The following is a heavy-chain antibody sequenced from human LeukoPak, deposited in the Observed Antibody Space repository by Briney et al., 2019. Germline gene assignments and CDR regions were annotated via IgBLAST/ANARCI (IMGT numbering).Heavy chain of an antibody. V-gene: IGHV3-7*01. D-gene: IGHD2/OR15-2a*01. CDR1: GFIFSNYW. J-gene: IGHJ4*02. CDR2: IKKDGSEI. Sequence: GGSLRLSCAASGFIFSNYWMSWVRQTPGKGLEWVANIKKDGSEIYYLDSVKGRFTISRDNAKNSLYLQMNSLRAEDTAVYYCARQGPTYTFDYWGQGTLVTVSS. CDR3: ARQGPTYTFDY.